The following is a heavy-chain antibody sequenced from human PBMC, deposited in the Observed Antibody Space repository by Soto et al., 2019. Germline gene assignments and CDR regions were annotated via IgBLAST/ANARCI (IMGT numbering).Heavy chain of an antibody. CDR1: GGTFSSYA. J-gene: IGHJ4*02. Sequence: QVQLVQSGAEVKKPGSSVKVSCKASGGTFSSYAISWVRQAPGQGLEWMGGIIPIFGTANYAQKFQGRVTITADESTSTAYREPSSLRSEDTAVYYCARDHPDYGGNSDYFDYWGQGTLVTVSS. V-gene: IGHV1-69*12. CDR3: ARDHPDYGGNSDYFDY. CDR2: IIPIFGTA. D-gene: IGHD4-17*01.